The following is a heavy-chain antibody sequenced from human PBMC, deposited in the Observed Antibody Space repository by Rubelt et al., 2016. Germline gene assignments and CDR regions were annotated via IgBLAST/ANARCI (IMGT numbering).Heavy chain of an antibody. Sequence: QVQLVQSGAEVKKPGASVKVSCKASGYTFTSYGISWVRPAPGPGLEGLGWISAYHGNTNYARKLQGRGTMTTDTSTSAADMGLRSVRSDDTAVYYCARDPLPVRGVIMTPTHWGQGTLVTVSS. CDR2: ISAYHGNT. V-gene: IGHV1-18*01. CDR3: ARDPLPVRGVIMTPTH. CDR1: GYTFTSYG. J-gene: IGHJ4*02. D-gene: IGHD3-10*01.